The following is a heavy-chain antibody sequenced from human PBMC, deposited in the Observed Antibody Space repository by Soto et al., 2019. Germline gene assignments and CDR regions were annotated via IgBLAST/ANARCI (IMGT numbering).Heavy chain of an antibody. D-gene: IGHD3-22*01. Sequence: SETLSLTCTVSGVSVSSGSYYWSWIRQLPGKGLEWIGYVFYTGGTIYNPSLKSRVNISLDMPKSQFSLKLSSVTAADTAVYYCARDLWDSRGYLVLFDRWGQGTLVTVSS. CDR1: GVSVSSGSYY. J-gene: IGHJ4*02. CDR3: ARDLWDSRGYLVLFDR. V-gene: IGHV4-61*01. CDR2: VFYTGGT.